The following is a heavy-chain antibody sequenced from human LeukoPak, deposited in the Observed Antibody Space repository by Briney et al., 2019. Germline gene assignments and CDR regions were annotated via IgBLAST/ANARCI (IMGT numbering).Heavy chain of an antibody. CDR1: GYTFTSYG. CDR3: ARDEDYVILTGPGANYFDY. D-gene: IGHD3-9*01. J-gene: IGHJ4*02. Sequence: ASVKVSCKASGYTFTSYGISWVRQAPGQGLEWMGWISAYNGNTNYAQKLQGRVTMTTDTSTRTAYMELRSLRSDDTAVYYCARDEDYVILTGPGANYFDYWGQGTLVTVSS. CDR2: ISAYNGNT. V-gene: IGHV1-18*01.